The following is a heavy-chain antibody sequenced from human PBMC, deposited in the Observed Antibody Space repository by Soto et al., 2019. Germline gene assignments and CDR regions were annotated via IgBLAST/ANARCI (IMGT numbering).Heavy chain of an antibody. CDR2: IIPIFGTA. J-gene: IGHJ3*02. Sequence: QVQLVQSGAEVKKPGSSVNVSCKASGGTFSSYAIRWVRQAPGPGLEWMGGIIPIFGTANYAKKFQGRVTIPADKSTSTAYMELGSLRSEDTAVYYCATQWELLRPAFDIWGQGTMVTVSS. CDR3: ATQWELLRPAFDI. CDR1: GGTFSSYA. V-gene: IGHV1-69*06. D-gene: IGHD1-26*01.